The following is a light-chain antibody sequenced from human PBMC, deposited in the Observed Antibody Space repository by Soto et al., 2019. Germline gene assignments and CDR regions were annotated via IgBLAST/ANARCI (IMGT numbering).Light chain of an antibody. Sequence: QSALTQPASVSGSPGQSITISCTGTSSDVGGYNYVSWYQQHPGNAPKLMIYDVSNRPSGVSDRFSGSKSGNTASLTISGLQAEDEADYYCSSYTTSITVVLGGGTKLTVL. CDR1: SSDVGGYNY. CDR2: DVS. V-gene: IGLV2-14*01. J-gene: IGLJ2*01. CDR3: SSYTTSITVV.